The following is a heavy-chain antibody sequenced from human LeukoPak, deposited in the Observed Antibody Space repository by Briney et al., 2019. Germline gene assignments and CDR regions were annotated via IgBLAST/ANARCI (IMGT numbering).Heavy chain of an antibody. V-gene: IGHV3-66*01. D-gene: IGHD4-23*01. CDR2: LYSGGAT. CDR1: GFSVSGIH. Sequence: GGSLRLSCAASGFSVSGIHMNWVRQAPGKDLEWVSGLYSGGATYYADSMGGRFTISRDPSKNTLYLQMTSLRVDDTAIYYCARGNGNVGGRLDPWGQGTRVTVSS. J-gene: IGHJ5*02. CDR3: ARGNGNVGGRLDP.